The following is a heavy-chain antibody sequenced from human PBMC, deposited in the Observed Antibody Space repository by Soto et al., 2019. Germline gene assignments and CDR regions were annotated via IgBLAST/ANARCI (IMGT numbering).Heavy chain of an antibody. CDR2: INSDGSTT. Sequence: EVQLVESGGGLVQPGGSLRLSCAASGFTFSSHWMHWVRQVPGKGLVWVSRINSDGSTTTYADSVKGRFTIYRDNAKNTQDLQRNSLRGEDTAVYSCARGQEGGSYFLAFDIWGQGTMVTVSS. CDR3: ARGQEGGSYFLAFDI. D-gene: IGHD1-26*01. CDR1: GFTFSSHW. V-gene: IGHV3-74*01. J-gene: IGHJ3*02.